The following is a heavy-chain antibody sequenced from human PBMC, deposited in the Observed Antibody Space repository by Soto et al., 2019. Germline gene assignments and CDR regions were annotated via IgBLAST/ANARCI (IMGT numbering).Heavy chain of an antibody. CDR1: GFTFGSYG. V-gene: IGHV3-23*01. CDR3: ANRVRSEKSPFYY. D-gene: IGHD2-15*01. J-gene: IGHJ4*02. CDR2: ITRSGGST. Sequence: EVQLLESGGGLVQPGGSLRLSCAASGFTFGSYGMSWVRLAPGKGLEWVSSITRSGGSTYYADSVKGRFTISRDNAKNTSYRQMNSLRAEDTAVYYCANRVRSEKSPFYYWGQGTLVTVSS.